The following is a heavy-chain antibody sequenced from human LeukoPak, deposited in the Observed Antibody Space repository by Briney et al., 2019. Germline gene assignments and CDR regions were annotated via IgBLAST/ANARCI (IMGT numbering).Heavy chain of an antibody. V-gene: IGHV3-48*01. Sequence: PGGSLRLSCAASGFTFSSYSMNWVRQAPGKGLEWVSYISSSSSTIYYADSVKGRFTISRDNAKNSLYLQMNSLRAEDTAVYYCARETQWYSGYGAQVDYWGQGTLVTVPS. CDR3: ARETQWYSGYGAQVDY. J-gene: IGHJ4*02. CDR2: ISSSSSTI. CDR1: GFTFSSYS. D-gene: IGHD5-12*01.